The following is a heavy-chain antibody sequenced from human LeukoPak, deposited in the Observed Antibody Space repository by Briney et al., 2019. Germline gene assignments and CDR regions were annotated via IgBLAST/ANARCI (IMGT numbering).Heavy chain of an antibody. D-gene: IGHD3-3*01. CDR2: IKAKAHGGTI. Sequence: PGGSLRLSCAASGFTFINAWMAWVRQAPGKGLEWVGRIKAKAHGGTIEYAAPVKGRFTISRDDSKNTLYLQMNSLKTEDTAVYYCTTGPSYDFWSGYSNAFLDVWGKGTTVTVSS. CDR1: GFTFINAW. J-gene: IGHJ6*04. V-gene: IGHV3-15*01. CDR3: TTGPSYDFWSGYSNAFLDV.